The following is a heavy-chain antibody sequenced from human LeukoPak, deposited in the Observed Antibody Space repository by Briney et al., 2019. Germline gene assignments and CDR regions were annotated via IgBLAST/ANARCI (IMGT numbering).Heavy chain of an antibody. CDR1: GFTFSSYS. D-gene: IGHD1-26*01. V-gene: IGHV3-21*01. Sequence: GGSLRLSCAASGFTFSSYSMNWVRQAPGKGLEWVSSISSSSYIYYADSVKGRFTISRDNAKNSLYLQMNSLRAEDTAVYYCARATWDPNYYYYMDVWGKGTTVTISS. CDR3: ARATWDPNYYYYMDV. J-gene: IGHJ6*03. CDR2: ISSSSYI.